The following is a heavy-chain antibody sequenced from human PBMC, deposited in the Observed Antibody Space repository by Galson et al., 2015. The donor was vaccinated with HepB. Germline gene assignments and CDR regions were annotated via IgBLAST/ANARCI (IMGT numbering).Heavy chain of an antibody. V-gene: IGHV4-4*07. CDR3: ATDVLSGWYLY. CDR1: GGSLRAYN. CDR2: ILPSGTT. J-gene: IGHJ4*02. Sequence: TLSLTCTVSGGSLRAYNWSWIRQAAGKGLEWIGRILPSGTTNYNPSLASRATMSVDTSKNQFSLKLNSVTAADTAVYYCATDVLSGWYLYWGQGALVTVSS. D-gene: IGHD3-9*01.